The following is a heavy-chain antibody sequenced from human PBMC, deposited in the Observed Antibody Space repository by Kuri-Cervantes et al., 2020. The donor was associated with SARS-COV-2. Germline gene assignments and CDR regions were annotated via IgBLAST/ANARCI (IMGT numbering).Heavy chain of an antibody. CDR3: AGVGYCSSTSCYAFDY. V-gene: IGHV1-69*05. J-gene: IGHJ4*02. CDR1: GGTFSSYA. Sequence: SVKVSCKASGGTFSSYAISWVRQAPGQGLKWMGGIIPIFGTANYAQKFQGRVTITTDESTSTAYMELSSLRSEDTAVYYCAGVGYCSSTSCYAFDYWGQGTLVTVSS. D-gene: IGHD2-2*01. CDR2: IIPIFGTA.